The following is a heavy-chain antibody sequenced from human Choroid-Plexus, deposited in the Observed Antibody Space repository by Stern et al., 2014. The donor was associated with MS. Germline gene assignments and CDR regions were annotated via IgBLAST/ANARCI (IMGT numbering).Heavy chain of an antibody. J-gene: IGHJ5*02. CDR3: AKDRQYLTYFFDH. V-gene: IGHV3-30*18. D-gene: IGHD2/OR15-2a*01. CDR2: VSYDGSNK. CDR1: GFTLGSCA. Sequence: VQLVESGGGVVQPGRPLRLSCVASGFTLGSCAMHWVRQAPGKGLEWVAGVSYDGSNKYYADSVKGRFTISRDNPQNTLYMQMSSLRPEDTAVYYCAKDRQYLTYFFDHWGQGSLVTVSS.